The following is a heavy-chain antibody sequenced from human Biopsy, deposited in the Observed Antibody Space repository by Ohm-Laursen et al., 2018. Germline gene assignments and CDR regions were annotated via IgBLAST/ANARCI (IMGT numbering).Heavy chain of an antibody. D-gene: IGHD6-13*01. Sequence: TQTLTLTCSFSGFSLSARGTCVSWIRQAPGKALEWLARVDWDDHKDYSASPQTKLSISKDTSNDQVVLTVNNVDPADTATYYCARTPILIVSAGLVYRHRRHLQGMDVWGQGIAVTVS. V-gene: IGHV2-70*11. CDR2: VDWDDHK. CDR1: GFSLSARGTC. CDR3: ARTPILIVSAGLVYRHRRHLQGMDV. J-gene: IGHJ6*02.